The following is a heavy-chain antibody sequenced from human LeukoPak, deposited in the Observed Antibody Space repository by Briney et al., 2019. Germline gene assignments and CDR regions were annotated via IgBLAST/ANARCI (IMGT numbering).Heavy chain of an antibody. Sequence: GGSLRLSCAASGFSFGSYGIHWVRQAPGKGLEWVAVISHEGSNQYYADSVKGRFTISRDNSKNMVYLQMNSLRPEDTAVYYCARTREQWQVLDYWGQGTLVTVSS. CDR3: ARTREQWQVLDY. CDR2: ISHEGSNQ. D-gene: IGHD6-19*01. J-gene: IGHJ4*02. CDR1: GFSFGSYG. V-gene: IGHV3-30*03.